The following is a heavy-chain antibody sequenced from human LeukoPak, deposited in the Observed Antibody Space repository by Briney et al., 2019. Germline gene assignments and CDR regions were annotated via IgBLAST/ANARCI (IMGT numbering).Heavy chain of an antibody. CDR3: ARPTPVSTIFEYYFDF. CDR1: GFTFSSYW. V-gene: IGHV3-30-3*01. CDR2: ISYDGSNK. Sequence: GGSLRLSCAASGFTFSSYWMNWVRQAPGKGLEWVAVISYDGSNKYYADSVKGRFTISRDNSRNTLYLQMNSLRTEDTAVYYCARPTPVSTIFEYYFDFWGQGTLVTVSS. J-gene: IGHJ4*02. D-gene: IGHD4-11*01.